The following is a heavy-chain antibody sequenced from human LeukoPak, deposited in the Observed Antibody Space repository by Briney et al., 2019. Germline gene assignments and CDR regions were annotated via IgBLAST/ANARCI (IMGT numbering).Heavy chain of an antibody. CDR2: IYYNGST. Sequence: SETLSLTCTVSGGSISSYYWSWIPQPPGKGLEGIGYIYYNGSTNYNPSLKSRVTISVDTSKNQFSLKQSSVTAADPALYYFGRQGDYDFWSGSAYGMDVWGQGNTVTVSS. D-gene: IGHD3-3*01. CDR3: GRQGDYDFWSGSAYGMDV. V-gene: IGHV4-59*08. CDR1: GGSISSYY. J-gene: IGHJ6*01.